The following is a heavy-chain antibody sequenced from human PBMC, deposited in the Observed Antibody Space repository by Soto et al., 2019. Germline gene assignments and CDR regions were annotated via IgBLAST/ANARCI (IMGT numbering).Heavy chain of an antibody. V-gene: IGHV4-31*03. Sequence: SETLSLTCTVSGGSISSGGYYWSWIRQHPGKGLEWIGYIYYSGSTYYNPSLKSRVTISVDTSKNQFSLKLSSVTAADTAVYYCARAPNTWELLPSSLWTGFDYWGQGTLVTVSS. J-gene: IGHJ4*02. D-gene: IGHD1-26*01. CDR1: GGSISSGGYY. CDR2: IYYSGST. CDR3: ARAPNTWELLPSSLWTGFDY.